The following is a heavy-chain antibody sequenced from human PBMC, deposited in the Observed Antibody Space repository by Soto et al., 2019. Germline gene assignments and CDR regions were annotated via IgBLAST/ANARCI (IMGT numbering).Heavy chain of an antibody. V-gene: IGHV5-51*01. CDR1: GYSFTSYW. CDR3: ARSPQRETYYYDSSGLYYFDY. Sequence: GESLKISCKGSGYSFTSYWIGWVRQMPGKGLEWMGIIYPGDSATRYSPSFQGQVTISADKSISTAYLQWSSLKASDTAMYYCARSPQRETYYYDSSGLYYFDYWGQGTLVTVS. J-gene: IGHJ4*02. D-gene: IGHD3-22*01. CDR2: IYPGDSAT.